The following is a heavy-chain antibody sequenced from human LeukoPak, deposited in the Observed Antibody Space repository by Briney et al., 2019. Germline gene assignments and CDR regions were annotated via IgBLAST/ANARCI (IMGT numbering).Heavy chain of an antibody. Sequence: ASVTVSCKASGGTFSSYAISWVRQAPGQGLEWMGWINTNTGNPTYAQGFTGRFVFSLDTSVSTAYLQISSLKAEDTAVYYCARRDRDTAMAFDYWGQGTLVTVSS. D-gene: IGHD5-18*01. V-gene: IGHV7-4-1*02. CDR1: GGTFSSYA. J-gene: IGHJ4*02. CDR3: ARRDRDTAMAFDY. CDR2: INTNTGNP.